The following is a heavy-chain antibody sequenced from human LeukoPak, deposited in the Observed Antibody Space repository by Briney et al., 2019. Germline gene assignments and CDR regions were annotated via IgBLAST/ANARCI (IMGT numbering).Heavy chain of an antibody. J-gene: IGHJ4*02. D-gene: IGHD3-16*01. CDR1: GFDFGAYE. CDR2: FAGSDTTK. Sequence: GSLRLSCAASGFDFGAYEMNWVRQAPGEGLEWVAYFAGSDTTKYYADSVKGRFTISRDNAKNSLYLEMNSLRAEDTGLYHCARDMKGNLDYWGQGTLVTVSS. CDR3: ARDMKGNLDY. V-gene: IGHV3-48*03.